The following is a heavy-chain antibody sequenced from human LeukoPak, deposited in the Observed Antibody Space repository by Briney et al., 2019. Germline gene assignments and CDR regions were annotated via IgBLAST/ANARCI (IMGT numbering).Heavy chain of an antibody. CDR3: XXXXXXXPDY. J-gene: IGHJ4*01. V-gene: IGHV4-4*02. CDR2: IYHSGST. CDR1: XSXX. Sequence: XSXXWSWVRRPPXXGLEWLGEIYHSGSTNYNPSLKSRVTISVXKSKXQFSLKLSSVTAADTAVYYXXXXXXXXPDYXGXXXXVTVS.